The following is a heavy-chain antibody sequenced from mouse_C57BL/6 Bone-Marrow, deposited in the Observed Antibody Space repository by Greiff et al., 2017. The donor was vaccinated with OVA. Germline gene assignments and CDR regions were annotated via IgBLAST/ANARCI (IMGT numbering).Heavy chain of an antibody. CDR3: ARGEYPS. CDR1: GYTFTDYY. CDR2: IYPGSGNT. D-gene: IGHD5-1*01. J-gene: IGHJ2*01. V-gene: IGHV1-76*01. Sequence: VQLQQSGAELVRPGASVKLSCKASGYTFTDYYINWVKQRPGQGLEWIARIYPGSGNTYYNEKFKGKATLTAEKSSSTAYMQLSSLTSEDSAVYFCARGEYPSWGQGTTLTVSS.